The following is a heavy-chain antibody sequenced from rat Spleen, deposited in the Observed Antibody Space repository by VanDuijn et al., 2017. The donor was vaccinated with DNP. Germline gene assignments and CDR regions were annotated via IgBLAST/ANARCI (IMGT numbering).Heavy chain of an antibody. J-gene: IGHJ2*01. Sequence: EVQLVESGGGLVQPGRSLKLSCAASGFTFSNYDMAWVRQAPTKGLEWVASISPSGGSTYYRDSVKGRFTVSRDNAKSSLYLQMDSLRSEDTATYYCARHYYDGYFFDYWGQGIMVTVSS. CDR3: ARHYYDGYFFDY. CDR1: GFTFSNYD. CDR2: ISPSGGST. V-gene: IGHV5-25*01. D-gene: IGHD1-12*03.